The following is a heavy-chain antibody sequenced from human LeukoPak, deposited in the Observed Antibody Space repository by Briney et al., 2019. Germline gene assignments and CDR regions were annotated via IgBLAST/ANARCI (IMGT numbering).Heavy chain of an antibody. Sequence: PAASVKVSCKASGYTFTNYYMYWVRQAPGQGLEWMGLINPSGGSTFYAQKFQGRVTMTRDTSTSTVYMELSSLRSEDTAVYYCARVNSGVTDCWGQGSLVTVSS. D-gene: IGHD5-12*01. V-gene: IGHV1-46*01. J-gene: IGHJ4*02. CDR3: ARVNSGVTDC. CDR2: INPSGGST. CDR1: GYTFTNYY.